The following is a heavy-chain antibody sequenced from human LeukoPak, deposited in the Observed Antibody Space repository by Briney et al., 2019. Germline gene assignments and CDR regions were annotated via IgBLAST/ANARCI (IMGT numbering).Heavy chain of an antibody. CDR2: ISSSSSYI. V-gene: IGHV3-21*01. D-gene: IGHD5-24*01. CDR3: ASFVVELLDGYNPEAFDI. Sequence: GGSLRLSCAASGFTFSSYSMNWVRQAPGKGLGWVSSISSSSSYIYYADSVKGRFTISRDNAKNSLYLQMNSLRAEDTAVYYCASFVVELLDGYNPEAFDIWGQGTMVTVSS. J-gene: IGHJ3*02. CDR1: GFTFSSYS.